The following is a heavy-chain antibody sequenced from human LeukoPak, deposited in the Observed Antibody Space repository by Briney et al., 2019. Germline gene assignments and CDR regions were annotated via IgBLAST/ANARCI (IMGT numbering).Heavy chain of an antibody. D-gene: IGHD4-11*01. Sequence: GKSLRLSCAASGFTFSGYPIHWVRQAPGKGLEWVAVISYDGSNKYYADSVKGRFTISRDNSKNTLYLQMNTLRAEDTALYYCARDVGRDTITTEIEYWGQGTLVTVSS. J-gene: IGHJ4*02. CDR3: ARDVGRDTITTEIEY. V-gene: IGHV3-30-3*01. CDR1: GFTFSGYP. CDR2: ISYDGSNK.